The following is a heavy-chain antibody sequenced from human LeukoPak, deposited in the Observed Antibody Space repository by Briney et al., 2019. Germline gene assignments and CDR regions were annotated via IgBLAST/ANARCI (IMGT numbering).Heavy chain of an antibody. Sequence: GGSLRLSCAASGFSFSSYWMNWVRQAPGKGLEWVSSISSSSSYIYYADSVKGRFTISRDNAKNSLYLQMNSLRAEDTAVYYCAELGITMIGGVWGKGTTVTISS. V-gene: IGHV3-21*01. CDR2: ISSSSSYI. CDR1: GFSFSSYW. J-gene: IGHJ6*04. D-gene: IGHD3-10*02. CDR3: AELGITMIGGV.